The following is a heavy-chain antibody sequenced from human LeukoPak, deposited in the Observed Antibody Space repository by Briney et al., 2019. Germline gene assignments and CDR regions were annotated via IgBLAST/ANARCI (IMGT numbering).Heavy chain of an antibody. D-gene: IGHD3-10*01. CDR2: IYYSGST. V-gene: IGHV4-59*01. CDR1: GGSISSYY. J-gene: IGHJ4*02. Sequence: PSETLSLTCTVSGGSISSYYWSWIRQPPGKGLEWIGYIYYSGSTNYNPPLKSRVTISVATSKNQFSLKLSSVTAADTAVYYCARYRDGTGDWGQGTLVTVSS. CDR3: ARYRDGTGD.